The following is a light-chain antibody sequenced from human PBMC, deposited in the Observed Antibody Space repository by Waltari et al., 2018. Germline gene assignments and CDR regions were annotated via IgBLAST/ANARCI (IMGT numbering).Light chain of an antibody. CDR3: QQHGTLPAT. CDR1: QSVGRSS. V-gene: IGKV3-20*01. J-gene: IGKJ1*01. Sequence: EIVLTQSPGTASLSPGERVPLSCRASQSVGRSSLAWYQQKPGQAPRLVIYRSSRTATGSPDRFSGSGSGPDFSLTISRLEPEDFAVYYCQQHGTLPATFGQGTKVEIK. CDR2: RSS.